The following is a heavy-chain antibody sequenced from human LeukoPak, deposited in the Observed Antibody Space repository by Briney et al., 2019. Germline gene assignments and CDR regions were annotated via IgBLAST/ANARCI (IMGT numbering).Heavy chain of an antibody. J-gene: IGHJ5*02. V-gene: IGHV7-4-1*02. CDR1: GYTFNNYA. D-gene: IGHD1-1*01. CDR2: INTKTGNP. CDR3: ARKLSDTTSA. Sequence: GASVNVSCTASGYTFNNYAMNWVRRAPGQGLEWMGWINTKTGNPMYAQGFTGRFVFSLDTSVSTAYLQISSLKAEDTAMYYCARKLSDTTSAWGQGTLVTVSS.